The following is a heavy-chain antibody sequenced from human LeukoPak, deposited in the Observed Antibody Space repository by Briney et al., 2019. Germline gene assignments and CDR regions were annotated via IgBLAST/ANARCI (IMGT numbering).Heavy chain of an antibody. CDR3: GTWAFYLDLDV. CDR2: INTDGSRT. D-gene: IGHD2/OR15-2a*01. J-gene: IGHJ6*02. Sequence: GGSLRLSCVASGFTLDAYAMHWVRQVRGKGLEWVSLINTDGSRTYYADSVKGRFTISRDNYKHSLYLQMTSLRPEDSALYYCGTWAFYLDLDVWGRGTTLTV. CDR1: GFTLDAYA. V-gene: IGHV3-43*02.